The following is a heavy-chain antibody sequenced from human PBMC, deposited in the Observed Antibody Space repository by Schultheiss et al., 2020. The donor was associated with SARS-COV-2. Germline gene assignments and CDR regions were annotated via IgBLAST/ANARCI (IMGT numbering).Heavy chain of an antibody. V-gene: IGHV4-34*01. Sequence: GSLRLSCAVYGGSFSGYYWSWIRQPPGKGLEWIGEINHSGSTYYNPSLKSRVTISVDTSKNQFSLNLRSVAATDTAVYYSTGHSLWNSEAWGQGTLVTVSS. J-gene: IGHJ5*02. CDR2: INHSGST. CDR3: TGHSLWNSEA. D-gene: IGHD1-7*01. CDR1: GGSFSGYY.